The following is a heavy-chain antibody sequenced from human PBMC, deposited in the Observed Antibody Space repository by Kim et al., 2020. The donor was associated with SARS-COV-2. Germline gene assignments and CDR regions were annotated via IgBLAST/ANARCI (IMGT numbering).Heavy chain of an antibody. J-gene: IGHJ1*01. CDR2: IGVRSGTT. CDR3: AKDPPMVRGVITQTPEDFRH. V-gene: IGHV3-23*01. Sequence: GGSLRLSCAASGFTFNRFAMSWVRQAPGKGLEWVSGIGVRSGTTYFADSVKGRFTISRDNFKNTVFLQMNSLRVEDTAVYYCAKDPPMVRGVITQTPEDFRHWGQGTLVSVSS. CDR1: GFTFNRFA. D-gene: IGHD3-10*01.